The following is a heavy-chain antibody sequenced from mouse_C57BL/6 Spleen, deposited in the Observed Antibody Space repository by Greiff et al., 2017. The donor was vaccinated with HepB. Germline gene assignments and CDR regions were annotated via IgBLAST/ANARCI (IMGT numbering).Heavy chain of an antibody. D-gene: IGHD1-1*01. CDR1: GYTFTDYY. CDR2: IFPGSGST. J-gene: IGHJ2*01. V-gene: IGHV1-75*01. Sequence: VQRVESGPELVKPGASVKISCKASGYTFTDYYINWVKQRPGQGLEWIGWIFPGSGSTHYNEKFKGKATLTVDKSSSTAYMLLSSLTSEDSAVYFCARWGYYGSSYYFDYWGQGTTLTVSS. CDR3: ARWGYYGSSYYFDY.